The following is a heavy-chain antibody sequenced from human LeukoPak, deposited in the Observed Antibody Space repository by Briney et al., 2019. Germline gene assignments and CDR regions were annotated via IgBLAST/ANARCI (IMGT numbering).Heavy chain of an antibody. CDR3: TRDGGSWSHLDY. CDR1: GFIFSECA. D-gene: IGHD1-26*01. V-gene: IGHV3-73*01. Sequence: PGGSLTLPCEGSGFIFSECAIHWVRQASGKGLEWVGRIDTRGKGSATAYAASVRGRFTLSRDDSKSTACLQMSSLKTEDTAAYFCTRDGGSWSHLDYWGQGVLVTVSS. CDR2: IDTRGKGSAT. J-gene: IGHJ4*02.